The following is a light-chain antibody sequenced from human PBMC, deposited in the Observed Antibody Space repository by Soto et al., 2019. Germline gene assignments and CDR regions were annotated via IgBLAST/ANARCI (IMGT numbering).Light chain of an antibody. V-gene: IGKV1-27*01. CDR3: QHYNSYSEA. Sequence: DIQQSQAPSSLSASLRDGVTITCVASQGISNYLAWYQQKPGKVPKLLIYAASTLQSGVPSRFSGSGSGTDFTLTISSLQPEDFATYYCQHYNSYSEAFGQGTDVDIK. CDR1: QGISNY. J-gene: IGKJ1*01. CDR2: AAS.